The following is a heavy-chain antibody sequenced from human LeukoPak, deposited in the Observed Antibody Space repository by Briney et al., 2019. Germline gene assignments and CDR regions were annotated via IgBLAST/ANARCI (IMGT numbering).Heavy chain of an antibody. D-gene: IGHD2/OR15-2a*01. CDR2: LSYTGKT. CDR1: GASVSTSH. Sequence: SETLSLTCVVSGASVSTSHWNWIRQVPGKGLEWIGCLSYTGKTDYNPSLTGRVTISFGTSENQVSLKLRSVSAADTGVYFCSEGYFEPFAHWGQGARVTVSS. CDR3: SEGYFEPFAH. V-gene: IGHV4-59*02. J-gene: IGHJ4*02.